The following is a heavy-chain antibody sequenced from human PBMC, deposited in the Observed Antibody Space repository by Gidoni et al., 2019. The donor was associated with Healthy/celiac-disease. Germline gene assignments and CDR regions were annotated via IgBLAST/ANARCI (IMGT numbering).Heavy chain of an antibody. Sequence: QVQLVESGGGVVQPGRSLRLSCAASGFTFSSYAMHWVRQAPGKGLEWVAVISYDGSNKYYADSVKGRFTISRDNSKNTLNLQMNSLRAEDTAVYYCARGGDGYNWYDYWGQGTLVTVSS. CDR1: GFTFSSYA. J-gene: IGHJ4*02. CDR2: ISYDGSNK. D-gene: IGHD5-12*01. V-gene: IGHV3-30-3*01. CDR3: ARGGDGYNWYDY.